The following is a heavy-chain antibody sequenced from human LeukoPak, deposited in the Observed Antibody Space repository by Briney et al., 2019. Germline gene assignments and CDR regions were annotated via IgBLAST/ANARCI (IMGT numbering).Heavy chain of an antibody. CDR1: GFTVSSNY. D-gene: IGHD5-12*01. J-gene: IGHJ4*02. V-gene: IGHV3-53*01. CDR3: ARVGARGLRGFVY. Sequence: GSLRLSCAASGFTVSSNYMSWVRQAPGKGLEWVSVIYSGGSTYYADSVKGRFTISRDNSKNTLYLQMNSLRAEDTAVYYCARVGARGLRGFVYWGQGTLVTVSS. CDR2: IYSGGST.